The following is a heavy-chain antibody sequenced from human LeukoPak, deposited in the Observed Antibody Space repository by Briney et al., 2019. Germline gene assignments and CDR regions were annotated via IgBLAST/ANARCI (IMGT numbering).Heavy chain of an antibody. D-gene: IGHD5-12*01. CDR1: GFTFSSYG. CDR3: AREYREYYYYGMDV. J-gene: IGHJ6*02. CDR2: IWYDGSNK. Sequence: PGRSLRLSCAASGFTFSSYGMHWVRQAPGKGLEWVAVIWYDGSNKYYADSVKGRFTISRDNSKNTLYLQMNSPRAEDTAVYYCAREYREYYYYGMDVWGQGTTVTVSS. V-gene: IGHV3-33*01.